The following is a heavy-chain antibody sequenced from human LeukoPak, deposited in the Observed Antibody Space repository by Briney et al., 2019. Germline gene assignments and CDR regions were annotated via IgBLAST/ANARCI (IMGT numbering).Heavy chain of an antibody. J-gene: IGHJ6*03. Sequence: ASVKVSCKASGYTFTGYYMHWVRQAPGQGLEWMGWINPNSGGTNYAQKFQGRVTMTRDTSISTAYMELSRLRSDDTAVYYCARDSGYYDSHGYYYYYMDVWGKGTTVTVSS. CDR3: ARDSGYYDSHGYYYYYMDV. CDR1: GYTFTGYY. CDR2: INPNSGGT. V-gene: IGHV1-2*02. D-gene: IGHD3-22*01.